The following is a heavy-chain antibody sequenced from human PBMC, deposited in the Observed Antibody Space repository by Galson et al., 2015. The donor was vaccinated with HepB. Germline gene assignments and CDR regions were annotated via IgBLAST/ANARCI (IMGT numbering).Heavy chain of an antibody. J-gene: IGHJ3*01. Sequence: PALVKPTQTLTLTCTLSGFSINTYGVSLCWVRQPPGKALEWLARIDSDDDEYYNPSLQTRLTISKDTSKNQVVLRMTNVDPVDTATYLCARKKDLPGDLDSDVFDLWGQGAMVTVSS. CDR3: ARKKDLPGDLDSDVFDL. CDR2: IDSDDDE. V-gene: IGHV2-70*11. CDR1: GFSINTYGVS. D-gene: IGHD2-21*01.